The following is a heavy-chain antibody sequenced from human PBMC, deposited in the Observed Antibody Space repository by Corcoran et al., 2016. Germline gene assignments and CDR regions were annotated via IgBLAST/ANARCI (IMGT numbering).Heavy chain of an antibody. CDR2: IKQDGSDK. J-gene: IGHJ4*02. Sequence: EVQLVESGGGLVQPGGSLRLSCAASGFTFSSYCMNWVRQAPGKGLEWVASIKQDGSDKYYVDSVRGRFTISRDNAENSVHLQMNSLRVEDTAVYYCARSCQQAPNWGQGTLVTVSS. CDR1: GFTFSSYC. V-gene: IGHV3-7*03. D-gene: IGHD2-15*01. CDR3: ARSCQQAPN.